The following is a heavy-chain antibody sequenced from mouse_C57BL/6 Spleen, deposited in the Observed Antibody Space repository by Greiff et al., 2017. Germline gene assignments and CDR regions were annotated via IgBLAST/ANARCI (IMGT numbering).Heavy chain of an antibody. V-gene: IGHV5-4*01. J-gene: IGHJ2*01. D-gene: IGHD2-9*01. CDR1: GFTFSSYA. CDR2: ISDGGSYT. CDR3: ARGPTMVTTGGVDY. Sequence: EVQVVESGGGLVKPGGSLKLSCAASGFTFSSYAMSWVRQTPEKRLEWVATISDGGSYTYYPDNVKGRFTISRDNAKNHLYLQMSHLKSEDTAMYYCARGPTMVTTGGVDYWGQGTTLTVSS.